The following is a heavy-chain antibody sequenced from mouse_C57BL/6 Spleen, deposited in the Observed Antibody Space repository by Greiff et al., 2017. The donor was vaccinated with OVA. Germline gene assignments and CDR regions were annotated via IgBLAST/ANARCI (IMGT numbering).Heavy chain of an antibody. Sequence: VQLQESGAELVRPGASVTLSCKASGYTFTDYEMHWVKQTPVHGLEWIGAIDPETGGTAYNQKFKGKAILTADKSSSTAYMELRSLTSEDSAVYYCTRKEDYGNFEGFAYRGQGTLVTVSA. V-gene: IGHV1-15*01. CDR3: TRKEDYGNFEGFAY. D-gene: IGHD2-1*01. CDR2: IDPETGGT. CDR1: GYTFTDYE. J-gene: IGHJ3*01.